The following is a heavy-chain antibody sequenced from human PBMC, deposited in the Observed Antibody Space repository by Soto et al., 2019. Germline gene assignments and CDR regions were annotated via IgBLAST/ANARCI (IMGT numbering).Heavy chain of an antibody. CDR2: INAGNGNT. CDR3: ARDRYTGSSFYGDYYYYYMDV. CDR1: GYTFTSYA. D-gene: IGHD4-17*01. J-gene: IGHJ6*03. Sequence: QVQLVQSGAEVKKPGASVKVSCKASGYTFTSYAMHWVRQAPGQRLEWMGWINAGNGNTKYSQKFQGRVTITRDTSASTAYMELSSLRSEDTAVYYCARDRYTGSSFYGDYYYYYMDVWGKGTTVTVSS. V-gene: IGHV1-3*01.